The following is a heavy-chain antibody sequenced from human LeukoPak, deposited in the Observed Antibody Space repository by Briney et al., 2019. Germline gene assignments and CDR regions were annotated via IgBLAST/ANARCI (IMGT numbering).Heavy chain of an antibody. CDR2: INRSGST. CDR3: TRGLSEDYDDSNGFYYVFDY. Sequence: PSETLSLTCAIYGGSFSGYYWSWIRQPPGRGLEWIGDINRSGSTTYNPSLKTRVTMSVDTSRNQFSLRLSSVTAADTAVYYCTRGLSEDYDDSNGFYYVFDYWGQGTLVTVSS. V-gene: IGHV4-34*01. D-gene: IGHD3-22*01. J-gene: IGHJ4*02. CDR1: GGSFSGYY.